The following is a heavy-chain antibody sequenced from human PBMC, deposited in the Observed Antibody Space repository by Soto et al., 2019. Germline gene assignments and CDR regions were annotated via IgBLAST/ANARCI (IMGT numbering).Heavy chain of an antibody. CDR2: VHISGHS. Sequence: SETLSLTCTLSGGSVRAPDWWNWVRQSPDKGLEWIAEVHISGHSNYNPSLRSRVSVSIDSSKNQFYLNLNSVTAADTAIYYCARVRQGCSANNCYFDPWGQGTQVTV. V-gene: IGHV4-4*02. J-gene: IGHJ5*01. CDR1: GGSVRAPDW. D-gene: IGHD1-1*01. CDR3: ARVRQGCSANNCYFDP.